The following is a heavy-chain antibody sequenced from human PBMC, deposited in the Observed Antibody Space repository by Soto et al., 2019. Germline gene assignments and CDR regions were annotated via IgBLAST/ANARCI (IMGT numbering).Heavy chain of an antibody. V-gene: IGHV3-30*18. CDR2: ISYDGSNK. J-gene: IGHJ4*02. Sequence: PGGSLRLSCAASGFTFSRYDMHWVRQAPGKGLEWVAIISYDGSNKYYADSVKGRFTISRDNSKNTQYLQMNSLRPGDTAVYYCAKGSYSGIYSDFDHWGQGTLVTVSS. CDR3: AKGSYSGIYSDFDH. D-gene: IGHD1-26*01. CDR1: GFTFSRYD.